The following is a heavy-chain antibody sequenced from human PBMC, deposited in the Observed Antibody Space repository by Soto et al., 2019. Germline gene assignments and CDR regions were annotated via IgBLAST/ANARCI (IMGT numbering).Heavy chain of an antibody. D-gene: IGHD3-22*01. J-gene: IGHJ6*03. CDR3: ARLGYSYYYYMDV. V-gene: IGHV5-51*01. Sequence: GESLKSSCKGSGYSFTSYWIGWVRQMPGKGLEWMGIIYPGDSDTRYSPSFQGQVTISADKSISTAYLQWSSLKASDTAMYYCARLGYSYYYYMDVWGKGTTVTVSS. CDR1: GYSFTSYW. CDR2: IYPGDSDT.